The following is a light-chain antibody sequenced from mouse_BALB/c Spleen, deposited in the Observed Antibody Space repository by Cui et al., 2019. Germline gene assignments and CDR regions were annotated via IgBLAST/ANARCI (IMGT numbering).Light chain of an antibody. J-gene: IGKJ2*01. CDR1: SSVSY. CDR3: QQWSSNPPT. Sequence: QIVLTQSPAIMSASPGEKVTITCSASSSVSYMHWYQQKSGTSPKRCIYDTSKLASGVPARFSGSGSGTSYSLTISGTEAEDAATYYCQQWSSNPPTFGGGTKLEIK. CDR2: DTS. V-gene: IGKV4-59*01.